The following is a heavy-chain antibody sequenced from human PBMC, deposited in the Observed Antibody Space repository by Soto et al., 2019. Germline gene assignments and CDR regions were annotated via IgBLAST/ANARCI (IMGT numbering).Heavy chain of an antibody. CDR3: ARHAQARPHLGFDY. J-gene: IGHJ4*02. CDR2: IYYSGST. CDR1: GGSISSSSYY. D-gene: IGHD6-6*01. Sequence: QLQLQESGPGLVKPSETLSLTCTVSGGSISSSSYYWGWIRQPPGKGLEWIGSIYYSGSTYYNPSLKSPVTTTEDTSKNQFSLKLSSVTAADTAVYYCARHAQARPHLGFDYWGQGTLVTVSS. V-gene: IGHV4-39*01.